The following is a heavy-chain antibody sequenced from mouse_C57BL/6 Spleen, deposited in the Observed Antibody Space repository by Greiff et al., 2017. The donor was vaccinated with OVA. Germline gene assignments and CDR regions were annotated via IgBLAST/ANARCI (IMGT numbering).Heavy chain of an antibody. J-gene: IGHJ4*01. CDR2: LDPSDSYT. D-gene: IGHD1-1*02. CDR1: GYTFTSYW. Sequence: QVQLQQPGAELVMPGASVKLSCKASGYTFTSYWMHWVKQRPGQGLEWIGELDPSDSYTNYHQKFKGKSTLHVDKSSSTAYMQRRSLTSEDSAVYYYSSYGGTGYAMDYWGQGTSVTVSS. V-gene: IGHV1-69*01. CDR3: SSYGGTGYAMDY.